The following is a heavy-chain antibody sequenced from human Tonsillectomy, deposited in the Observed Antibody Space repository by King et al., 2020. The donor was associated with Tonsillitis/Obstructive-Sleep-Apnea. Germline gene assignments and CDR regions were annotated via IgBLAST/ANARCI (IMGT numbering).Heavy chain of an antibody. V-gene: IGHV3-33*01. CDR3: ARSGKWAADGQKGDWFDP. J-gene: IGHJ5*02. Sequence: VQLVESGGGVVQPGRSLRLSCAASGFPFSTYGMHWVRQAPGKGLEWVAVIWYDGSNKYYVDSVKGRFTISRDNSKNTLYLQMNSLRAEDTAVYYCARSGKWAADGQKGDWFDPWGQGTLVTVSS. D-gene: IGHD6-13*01. CDR1: GFPFSTYG. CDR2: IWYDGSNK.